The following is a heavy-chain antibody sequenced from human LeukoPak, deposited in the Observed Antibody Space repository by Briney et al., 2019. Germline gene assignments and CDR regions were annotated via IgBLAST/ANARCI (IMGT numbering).Heavy chain of an antibody. J-gene: IGHJ3*02. CDR1: GYIFTSYA. CDR3: ASYDSSGIHAFDI. D-gene: IGHD3-22*01. Sequence: ASVKVSCKASGYIFTSYAMHWVRQAPGQRLEWMGWINAGNGNTKYSQKFQGRVTITRDTSASTAYMELSSLRSEDTAVYYCASYDSSGIHAFDIWGQGTMVTVSS. V-gene: IGHV1-3*01. CDR2: INAGNGNT.